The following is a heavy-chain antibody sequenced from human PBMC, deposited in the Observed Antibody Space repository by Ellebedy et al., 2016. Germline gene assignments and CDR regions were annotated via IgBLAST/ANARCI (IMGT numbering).Heavy chain of an antibody. J-gene: IGHJ6*04. D-gene: IGHD2/OR15-2a*01. CDR3: ARIYVPYPMLGRPTSYFRLDV. V-gene: IGHV4-30-4*01. Sequence: LRLXCTVSGTSVRGSDYYWSWLRQSPGKGLEWIGYMFWSGSTYYNPSLKSRVSMFVDTSETRFSLHLRSVTAADTAVFYCARIYVPYPMLGRPTSYFRLDVWGRGITVIVSS. CDR1: GTSVRGSDYY. CDR2: MFWSGST.